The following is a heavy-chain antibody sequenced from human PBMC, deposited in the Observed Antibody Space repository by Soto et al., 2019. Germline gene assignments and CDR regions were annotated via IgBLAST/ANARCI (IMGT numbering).Heavy chain of an antibody. CDR2: IPYDGTKK. J-gene: IGHJ4*02. CDR3: AKDLSVIATVNYFHS. Sequence: QVQLVESGGGVVQPGRSLRLSCTASGFTFSDYGMHWVRQAPGKGLEWVAVIPYDGTKKNYADYVKGRFTISRDNSKNTLYRQMNSLRAEDTAVYYWAKDLSVIATVNYFHSWGQGTLVTVSS. V-gene: IGHV3-30*18. D-gene: IGHD4-17*01. CDR1: GFTFSDYG.